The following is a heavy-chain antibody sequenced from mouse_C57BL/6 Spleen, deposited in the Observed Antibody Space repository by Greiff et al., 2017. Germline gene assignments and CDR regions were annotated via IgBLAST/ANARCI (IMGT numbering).Heavy chain of an antibody. CDR3: ARPRGYDGYFDY. Sequence: QVQLQQPGAELVKPGASVKLSCKASGYTFTSYWMHWVKQRPGQGLEWIGMIHPNSGSTNYNEKFKSKATLTVDKSSSTAYMQLSSLTSEDSAVXYCARPRGYDGYFDYWGKGTTLTVSS. CDR1: GYTFTSYW. D-gene: IGHD2-2*01. CDR2: IHPNSGST. J-gene: IGHJ2*01. V-gene: IGHV1-64*01.